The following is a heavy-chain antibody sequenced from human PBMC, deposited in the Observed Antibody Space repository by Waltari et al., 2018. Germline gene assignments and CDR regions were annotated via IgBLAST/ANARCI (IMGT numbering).Heavy chain of an antibody. V-gene: IGHV7-4-1*02. CDR1: GYTFTTYG. CDR2: INTNTGNP. Sequence: QVQLVPSGSELKKPGASVKVSCTASGYTFTTYGLNWVRQAPGQGLEWLGWINTNTGNPSYARAFTGRFVFSLDTSVSTAYLQISRLKTEDTAVYYCARMDYFDSGDSFDVWGQGTMVTVS. D-gene: IGHD3-22*01. CDR3: ARMDYFDSGDSFDV. J-gene: IGHJ3*01.